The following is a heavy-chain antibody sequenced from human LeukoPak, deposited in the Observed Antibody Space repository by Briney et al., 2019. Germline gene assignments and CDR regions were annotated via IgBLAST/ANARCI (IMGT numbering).Heavy chain of an antibody. CDR1: GGSISSYY. Sequence: SETLSLTCTVSGGSISSYYWSWIRQPPGKGLEWIGYIYYSGSTNYNPSLKSRVIILVDTSKNQFSLKLSSVTAADTAEYFCARDYGSGSYYNDRLATNFDYWGQGTLVTVSS. CDR2: IYYSGST. V-gene: IGHV4-59*12. D-gene: IGHD3-10*01. J-gene: IGHJ4*02. CDR3: ARDYGSGSYYNDRLATNFDY.